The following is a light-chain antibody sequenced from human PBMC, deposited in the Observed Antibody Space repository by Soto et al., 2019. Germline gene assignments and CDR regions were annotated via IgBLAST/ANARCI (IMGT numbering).Light chain of an antibody. Sequence: QSALTQPPSASGSPGQSVTISCTGTSSDVGGYNFVSWYQQHPGKAPKFMIYEVSKRPSGAPDRFSGSKSGNTASLTVSGLQAEDEADYYCSSYAGGIKWVFGGGTKVTVL. CDR3: SSYAGGIKWV. CDR2: EVS. CDR1: SSDVGGYNF. J-gene: IGLJ3*02. V-gene: IGLV2-8*01.